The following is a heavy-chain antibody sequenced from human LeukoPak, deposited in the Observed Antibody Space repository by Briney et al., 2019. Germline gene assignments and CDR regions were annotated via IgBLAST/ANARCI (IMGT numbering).Heavy chain of an antibody. D-gene: IGHD6-19*01. Sequence: KASETLSLTCAVYGGSFSGYYWSWIRQPPGKGLEWLGEINHSGSTNYNPSLKSRVTISVDTSKNQFSLKLSSVTAADTAVYYCARADYSSGWYRYWGQGTLVTVSS. V-gene: IGHV4-34*01. CDR3: ARADYSSGWYRY. CDR2: INHSGST. J-gene: IGHJ4*02. CDR1: GGSFSGYY.